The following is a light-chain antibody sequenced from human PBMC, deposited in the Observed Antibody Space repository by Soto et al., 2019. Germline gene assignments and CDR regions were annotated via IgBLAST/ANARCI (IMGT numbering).Light chain of an antibody. CDR2: AAS. V-gene: IGKV1-39*01. J-gene: IGKJ1*01. CDR1: QDISNF. CDR3: QQSYSTPRT. Sequence: DIPMTQSPLSLSASIGDRVTVTCRASQDISNFLNWYQQKPGKALKLLIYAASNLQSGVPSRFSGSGTGTDVTLTINNLQPEDFATYYCQQSYSTPRTFGQGTKMEIK.